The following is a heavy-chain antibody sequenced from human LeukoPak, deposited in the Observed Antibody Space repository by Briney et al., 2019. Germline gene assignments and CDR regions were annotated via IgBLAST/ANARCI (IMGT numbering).Heavy chain of an antibody. V-gene: IGHV1-69*04. CDR1: GGTFSSYA. CDR3: ASPGIAAAGTHYFDY. D-gene: IGHD6-13*01. J-gene: IGHJ4*02. CDR2: IIPILGIA. Sequence: ASVKVSCKASGGTFSSYAISWVRQAPGQGLEWMGRIIPILGIANYAQKFQGRVTITADKSTSTAYMELSSLRSEDTAVYYCASPGIAAAGTHYFDYWGQGTLVTASS.